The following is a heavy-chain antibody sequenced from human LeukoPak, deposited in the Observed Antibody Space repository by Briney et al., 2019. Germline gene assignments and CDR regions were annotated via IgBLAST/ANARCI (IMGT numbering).Heavy chain of an antibody. Sequence: GGSLRLSCAASGFTFSSYSMNWVRQAPGKGLEWVSSISSSSSYIYYADSVKGRFTISRDNAKNSLYLQMNSLRVEDTAVYFCARGAFESSGYYFGPWGQGTLVTVSS. J-gene: IGHJ5*02. V-gene: IGHV3-21*01. CDR2: ISSSSSYI. D-gene: IGHD3-22*01. CDR1: GFTFSSYS. CDR3: ARGAFESSGYYFGP.